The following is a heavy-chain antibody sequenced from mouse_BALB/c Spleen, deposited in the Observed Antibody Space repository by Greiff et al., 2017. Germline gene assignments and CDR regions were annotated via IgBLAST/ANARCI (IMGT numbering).Heavy chain of an antibody. CDR1: GFSLTSYG. CDR3: ARGAYFDY. CDR2: IWAGGST. J-gene: IGHJ2*01. Sequence: VKVVESGPGLVAPSQSLSITCTVSGFSLTSYGVHWVRQPPGKGLEWLGVIWAGGSTNYNSALMSRLSISKDNSKSQVFLKMNSLQTDDTAMYYCARGAYFDYWGQGTTLTVSS. V-gene: IGHV2-9*02.